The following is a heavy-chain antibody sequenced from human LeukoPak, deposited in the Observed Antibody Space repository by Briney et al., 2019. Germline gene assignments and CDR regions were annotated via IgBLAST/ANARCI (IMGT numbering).Heavy chain of an antibody. CDR1: GFTFSSYG. J-gene: IGHJ4*02. CDR3: AKFEYSSSATG. V-gene: IGHV3-30*18. CDR2: ISYDGSNK. Sequence: GGSLRLSCAASGFTFSSYGMHWVRQAPGKGLEWVAVISYDGSNKYYADSVKGRFTISRDNSKNTLYLQMNSLRAEDTAVYYCAKFEYSSSATGWGQGTLVTAPS. D-gene: IGHD6-6*01.